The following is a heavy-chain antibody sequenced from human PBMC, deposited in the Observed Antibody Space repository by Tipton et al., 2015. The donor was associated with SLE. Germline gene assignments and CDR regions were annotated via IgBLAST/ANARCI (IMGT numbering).Heavy chain of an antibody. V-gene: IGHV4-39*07. CDR1: GGFIGSSSYY. D-gene: IGHD1-26*01. CDR3: ARHFSGSYSFDY. CDR2: VSYLGST. J-gene: IGHJ4*02. Sequence: TLSLTCSVSGGFIGSSSYYWGWIRQPPGKGLEWIGSVSYLGSTSYNATLESRVTISIDTSKNQVSLKLSSVTAADTALYYCARHFSGSYSFDYWGQGKLATVSS.